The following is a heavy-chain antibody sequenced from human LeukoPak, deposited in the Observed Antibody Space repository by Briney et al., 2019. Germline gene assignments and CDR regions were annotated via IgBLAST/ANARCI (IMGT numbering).Heavy chain of an antibody. Sequence: SQTLSLTCGISGDSVSIGAVGWTWVRQSPSRGLEWLGATYYRSSWKYGYAVSVRSRITISPDTSKNQFSLHLNSVTSDDTAVYYCGRGYNYALDYWGQGTLVTVSS. CDR3: GRGYNYALDY. CDR2: TYYRSSWKY. V-gene: IGHV6-1*01. J-gene: IGHJ4*02. CDR1: GDSVSIGAVG. D-gene: IGHD5-18*01.